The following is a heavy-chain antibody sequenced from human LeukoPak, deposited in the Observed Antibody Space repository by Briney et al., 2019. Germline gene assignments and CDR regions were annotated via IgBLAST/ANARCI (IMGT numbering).Heavy chain of an antibody. V-gene: IGHV4-34*01. J-gene: IGHJ6*03. CDR1: GGSFSGYY. CDR2: INHSGST. CDR3: ARDLGYCSSTSCYDYYYYMDV. D-gene: IGHD2-2*01. Sequence: SETLSLTCAVYGGSFSGYYWSWIRQPPGKGLEWIGEINHSGSTNYNPSLKSRVTISVDTSKNQFSLKLSSVTAADTAVYYCARDLGYCSSTSCYDYYYYMDVWGKGTTVTVSS.